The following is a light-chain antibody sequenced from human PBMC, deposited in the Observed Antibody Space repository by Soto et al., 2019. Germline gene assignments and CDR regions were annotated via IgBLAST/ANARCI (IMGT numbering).Light chain of an antibody. Sequence: DIQMTQSPSSLSASVGDRVTITCRAGQSINSYLNWYQQKPGKAPKLLIYTASSLQSGVPSRFSGSGSGTEFTLTITSLQPEDFANYYCQQSYSTLFTFGPGTKVDIK. CDR2: TAS. J-gene: IGKJ3*01. CDR1: QSINSY. V-gene: IGKV1-39*01. CDR3: QQSYSTLFT.